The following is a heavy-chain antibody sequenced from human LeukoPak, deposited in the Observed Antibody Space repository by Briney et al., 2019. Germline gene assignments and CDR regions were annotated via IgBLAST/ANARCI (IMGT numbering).Heavy chain of an antibody. J-gene: IGHJ4*02. CDR2: ISGSGGST. CDR1: GFTFSSYA. D-gene: IGHD1-26*01. Sequence: GGSLRLSCAASGFTFSSYAMSWVRQAPGKGLEWVSAISGSGGSTYYADSVKGRFTISRDNSKNTLYLRMNSLRAEDTAVYYCAKAISPVGVSFDYWGQGTLVTVSS. CDR3: AKAISPVGVSFDY. V-gene: IGHV3-23*01.